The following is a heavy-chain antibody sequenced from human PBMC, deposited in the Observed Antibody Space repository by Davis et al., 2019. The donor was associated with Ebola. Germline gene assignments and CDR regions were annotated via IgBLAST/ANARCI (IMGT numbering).Heavy chain of an antibody. D-gene: IGHD2-2*01. J-gene: IGHJ3*02. CDR3: AKNFGYCSSTSCYDGLDTAMVTPPDAFDI. CDR1: GFTFSSYA. Sequence: PGGSLRLSCAASGFTFSSYAMSWVRQAPGKGLEWVSAISGSGGSTYYADSVKGRFTISRDNSKNTLYLQMNSLRAEDTAVYYCAKNFGYCSSTSCYDGLDTAMVTPPDAFDIWGQGTMVTVSS. CDR2: ISGSGGST. V-gene: IGHV3-23*01.